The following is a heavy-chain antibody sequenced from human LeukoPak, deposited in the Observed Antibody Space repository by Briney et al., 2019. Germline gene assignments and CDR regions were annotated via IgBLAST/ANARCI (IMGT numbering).Heavy chain of an antibody. D-gene: IGHD3-22*01. CDR1: GYSISSGYS. J-gene: IGHJ4*02. CDR3: ARLYYYDSSGYYPNPHYFDY. V-gene: IGHV4-38-2*02. Sequence: PSETLSLTCTVSGYSISSGYSWGWMRQPPGKGLEWIGSIYQSETAHYNPSLKSRVTISVDTSKNQFSLKLSSVTAADTAVYYCARLYYYDSSGYYPNPHYFDYWGQGTLVTVSS. CDR2: IYQSETA.